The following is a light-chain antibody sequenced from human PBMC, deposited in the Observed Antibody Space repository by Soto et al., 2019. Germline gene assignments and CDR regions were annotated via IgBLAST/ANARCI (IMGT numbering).Light chain of an antibody. J-gene: IGKJ1*01. CDR1: QRIGNY. CDR2: TAS. CDR3: QHSYSTPRT. Sequence: DIQMTQSPSSLSVSVGDRVTITCRASQRIGNYLNWYQQKPGKAPNLLIYTASTLQSGGPSRFSGSGAGTDFTLTISSLQPEDFASYYCQHSYSTPRTFGQGTKVEIK. V-gene: IGKV1-39*01.